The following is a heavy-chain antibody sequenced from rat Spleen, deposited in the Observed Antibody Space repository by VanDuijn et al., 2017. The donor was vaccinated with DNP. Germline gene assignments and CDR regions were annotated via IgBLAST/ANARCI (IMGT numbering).Heavy chain of an antibody. CDR2: ISYDGRNT. Sequence: EVQLVESGGDLVQPGGSLKLSCAASEFTFTDYNMAWVRQAPKKGLEWVASISYDGRNTYYGDSVKGRFTISRDNAKSTLYLQMDSLRAEETATYYCTRRGHTTGLNWFVYWGQGTLVTVSS. J-gene: IGHJ3*01. CDR3: TRRGHTTGLNWFVY. CDR1: EFTFTDYN. D-gene: IGHD1-9*01. V-gene: IGHV5-7*01.